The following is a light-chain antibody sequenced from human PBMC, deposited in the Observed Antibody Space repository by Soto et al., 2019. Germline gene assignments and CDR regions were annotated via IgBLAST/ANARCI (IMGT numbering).Light chain of an antibody. CDR3: QQYGSSPLT. CDR2: AAS. CDR1: QSVSSSY. J-gene: IGKJ4*01. V-gene: IGKV3-20*01. Sequence: PGERATLSCRASQSVSSSYLAWYQQKPGQAPRLLIYAASSRATGIPDRFSGSGSGTDFTLTISRLEPEDFAVYYCQQYGSSPLTFGGGTKVEIK.